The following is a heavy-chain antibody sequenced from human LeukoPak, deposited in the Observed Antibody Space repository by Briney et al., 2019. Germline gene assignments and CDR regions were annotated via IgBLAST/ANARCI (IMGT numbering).Heavy chain of an antibody. Sequence: SETLSLTCTVSGGSISSSSYYWGWIRQPPGKGLEWIGEINHSGSTNYNPSLKSRVTISVDTSKNQFSLKLSSVTAADTAVYYCARGLKGGSGSYSGYWGQGTLVTVSS. V-gene: IGHV4-39*07. D-gene: IGHD3-10*01. CDR3: ARGLKGGSGSYSGY. J-gene: IGHJ4*02. CDR2: INHSGST. CDR1: GGSISSSSYY.